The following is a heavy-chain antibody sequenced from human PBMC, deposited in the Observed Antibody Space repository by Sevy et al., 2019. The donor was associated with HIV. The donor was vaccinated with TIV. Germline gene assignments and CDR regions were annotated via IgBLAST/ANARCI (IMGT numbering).Heavy chain of an antibody. CDR3: AKDGGWYNCAPSDQ. V-gene: IGHV3-30*18. CDR1: GFTFSSSG. CDR2: ISYDGRNK. J-gene: IGHJ5*02. D-gene: IGHD1-1*01. Sequence: GGSLRLSCSASGFTFSSSGMHWVRQAPGSGLEWVAIISYDGRNKYYADSVKGRFTISRDNSKNTLYLQMNSLRTEDTAVYYCAKDGGWYNCAPSDQWGQGTLVTVSS.